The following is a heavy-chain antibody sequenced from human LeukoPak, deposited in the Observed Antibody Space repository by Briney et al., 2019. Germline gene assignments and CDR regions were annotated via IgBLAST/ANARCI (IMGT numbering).Heavy chain of an antibody. Sequence: ETLSLTCTVSGGSVSSGSCYWSWIRQPPGKGLEWVSIIYSGGSTYYADSVKGRFTISRDNSKNTLYLQMNSLRAEDTAVYYCARINGGDAMDVWGQGTTVTVSS. CDR2: IYSGGST. CDR3: ARINGGDAMDV. V-gene: IGHV3-53*01. J-gene: IGHJ6*02. D-gene: IGHD4-23*01. CDR1: GGSVSSGSCY.